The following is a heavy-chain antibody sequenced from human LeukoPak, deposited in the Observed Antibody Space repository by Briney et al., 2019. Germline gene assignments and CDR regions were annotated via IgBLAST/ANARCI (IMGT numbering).Heavy chain of an antibody. Sequence: PGGSLRLSCAASGFSFSSYGMNWVRQAPGKGLEWVGVISDDGRRKDYADSVKGRFTISRDNSKDTLYLQMNSLRAEDTAVYYCAKRPSDYGDYVSYFDYWGQGTLVTVSS. CDR2: ISDDGRRK. J-gene: IGHJ4*02. CDR3: AKRPSDYGDYVSYFDY. CDR1: GFSFSSYG. V-gene: IGHV3-30*18. D-gene: IGHD4-17*01.